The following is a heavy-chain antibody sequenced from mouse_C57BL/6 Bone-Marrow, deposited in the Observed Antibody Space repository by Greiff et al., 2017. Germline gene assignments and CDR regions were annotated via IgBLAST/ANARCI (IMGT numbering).Heavy chain of an antibody. CDR2: ISSGGSYT. Sequence: EVKLVESGGDLVKPGGSLKLSCAASGFTFSSYGMSWVRQTPDKRLEWVATISSGGSYTYYPDSVKGRFTISRDNAKNTLYLQMSSLKSEDTAMYDCARDGYWYVDVWGTGTTVTVSS. V-gene: IGHV5-6*01. CDR3: ARDGYWYVDV. CDR1: GFTFSSYG. J-gene: IGHJ1*03.